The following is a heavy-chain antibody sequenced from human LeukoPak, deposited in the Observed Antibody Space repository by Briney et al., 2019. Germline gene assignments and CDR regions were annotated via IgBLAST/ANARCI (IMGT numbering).Heavy chain of an antibody. CDR3: ARGGSESYGMDV. CDR1: GYSFTTYA. D-gene: IGHD3-10*01. V-gene: IGHV1-3*01. Sequence: GASLKVSCKASGYSFTTYAMHWVRQAPGQRLEWLGWITAGNGNTRYSQKFQGRVTITRDTSANTAYMELSSLRSEDTAVYYCARGGSESYGMDVWGQGTTVTVSS. CDR2: ITAGNGNT. J-gene: IGHJ6*02.